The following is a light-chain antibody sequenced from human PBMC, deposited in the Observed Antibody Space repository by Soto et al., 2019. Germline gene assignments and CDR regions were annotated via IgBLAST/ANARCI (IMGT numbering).Light chain of an antibody. CDR1: QSVSSN. CDR3: QQDNKWRPYT. J-gene: IGKJ2*01. Sequence: EIVMTQSPANLSVSPGERATLSCRASQSVSSNLAWYQQKPGQGPRLLIYGASTRATSIPARFSGSGSGTECTLTVNSLQSKDFAVYYCQQDNKWRPYTFGQGTKLEIK. CDR2: GAS. V-gene: IGKV3-15*01.